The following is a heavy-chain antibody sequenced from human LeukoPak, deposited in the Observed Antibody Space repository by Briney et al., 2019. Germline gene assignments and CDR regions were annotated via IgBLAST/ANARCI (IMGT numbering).Heavy chain of an antibody. CDR1: GGSISSSSYY. J-gene: IGHJ4*02. CDR3: ARGTNPYGSGSPYYFDY. CDR2: IYYSGST. D-gene: IGHD3-10*01. V-gene: IGHV4-61*01. Sequence: SETLSLTCTVSGGSISSSSYYWSWIRQPPGKGLEWIGYIYYSGSTNYNPSLKSRVTISVDTSKNQFSLKLSSVTAADTAVYYCARGTNPYGSGSPYYFDYWGQGTLVTVSS.